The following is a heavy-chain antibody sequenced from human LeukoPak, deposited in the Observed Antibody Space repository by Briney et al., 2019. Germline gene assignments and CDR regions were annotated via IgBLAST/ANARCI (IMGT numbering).Heavy chain of an antibody. CDR1: GGSISSYY. Sequence: PSETLSLTCTVSGGSISSYYWSWIRQPAGKGLEWIGSLYYSGSTYYNPSLKSRLTISVDTSKNQFSLRLSSVTAADTAVYYCAEGDDFYTFDYWGQGTLVTVSS. CDR2: LYYSGST. J-gene: IGHJ4*02. V-gene: IGHV4-59*05. D-gene: IGHD2-21*02. CDR3: AEGDDFYTFDY.